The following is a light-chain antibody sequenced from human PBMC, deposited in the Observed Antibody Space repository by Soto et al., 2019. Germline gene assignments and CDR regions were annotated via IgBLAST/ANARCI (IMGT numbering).Light chain of an antibody. Sequence: SYELTQPPSMSVAPGQTARITCGGNDIGDKSVHWYQQKPGQAPLLVVYDDTDRPSGIPERFSGSNSGNTATLTISRVEAGDEADYYCQVWDSSSDHWVFGGGTQLTVL. CDR2: DDT. CDR3: QVWDSSSDHWV. V-gene: IGLV3-21*02. CDR1: DIGDKS. J-gene: IGLJ3*02.